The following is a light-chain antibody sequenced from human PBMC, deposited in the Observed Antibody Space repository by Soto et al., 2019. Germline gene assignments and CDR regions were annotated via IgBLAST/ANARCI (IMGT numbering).Light chain of an antibody. V-gene: IGKV2-28*01. CDR1: QSLLQRNGYNY. CDR2: LGS. Sequence: DVVMTQSPLSLAVTPGESASMSCRSSQSLLQRNGYNYVDWYLQKPGQSPQLLIYLGSLRAGGVPDRFSGHGSGTDFTLKISRVGAEDVWVYFCNQAPQNPPYSFGQGTRVEIK. CDR3: NQAPQNPPYS. J-gene: IGKJ2*01.